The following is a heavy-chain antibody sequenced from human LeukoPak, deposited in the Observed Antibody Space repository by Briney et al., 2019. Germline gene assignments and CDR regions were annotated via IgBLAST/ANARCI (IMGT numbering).Heavy chain of an antibody. CDR1: GFTFSSYW. Sequence: PGGSLRLSCAASGFTFSSYWMSWVRQAPGKGLEWVANIKQDGSEKYYVDSVKGRFTISRDNAKNSLYLQMNSLRAEDTAVYYCARVQGSSGPGIVDYGGQGTLVTVSA. V-gene: IGHV3-7*01. CDR3: ARVQGSSGPGIVDY. J-gene: IGHJ4*02. D-gene: IGHD6-19*01. CDR2: IKQDGSEK.